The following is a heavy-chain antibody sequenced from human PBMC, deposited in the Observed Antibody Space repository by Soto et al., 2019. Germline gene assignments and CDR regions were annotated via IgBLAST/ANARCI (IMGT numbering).Heavy chain of an antibody. V-gene: IGHV1-18*04. CDR3: ARSIAAAASLDH. Sequence: ASVKVSCKASGYTFTSYGISWVRQAPGQGLEWMGWISAYNGNTNYAQKLQGRATMTTDTSTSTAYMEPRSLRSDDTAVYYCARSIAAAASLDHWGQGTLVTVFS. CDR1: GYTFTSYG. CDR2: ISAYNGNT. J-gene: IGHJ5*02. D-gene: IGHD6-13*01.